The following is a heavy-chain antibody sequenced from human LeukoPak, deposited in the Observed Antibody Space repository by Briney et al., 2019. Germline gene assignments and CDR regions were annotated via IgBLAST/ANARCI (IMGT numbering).Heavy chain of an antibody. V-gene: IGHV1-46*01. J-gene: IGHJ5*02. CDR1: GYTFTNYY. D-gene: IGHD2-21*02. CDR3: ARDNSVRDTAWWFDP. Sequence: PGASVKASCKAFGYTFTNYYMHWVRQAPGQGLEWMGLINPSGHWTSYAQKFQGRVTLTRDVSTSTDYLELSSLRSEDTAVYYCARDNSVRDTAWWFDPWGQGTLVTVSS. CDR2: INPSGHWT.